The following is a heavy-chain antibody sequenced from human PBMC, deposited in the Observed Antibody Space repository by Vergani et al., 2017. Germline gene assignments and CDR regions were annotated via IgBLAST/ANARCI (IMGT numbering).Heavy chain of an antibody. CDR1: GASMSSVGYY. CDR3: AXGGRAAGYSGPDS. J-gene: IGHJ4*02. V-gene: IGHV4-61*02. D-gene: IGHD6-13*01. CDR2: ILGSGTA. Sequence: QVQLQESGPGLVKPSQTMTLTCTVSGASMSSVGYYWTWIRQSAGKRLEWIGDILGSGTANYNPSFQGRVSMSVATSKNQFSLTLSSVNATDTAVYYCAXGGRAAGYSGPDSWGQGTRVTVSS.